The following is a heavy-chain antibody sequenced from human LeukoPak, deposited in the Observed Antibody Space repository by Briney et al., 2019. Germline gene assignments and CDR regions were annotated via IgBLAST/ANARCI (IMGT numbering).Heavy chain of an antibody. CDR1: GFTFSSYS. CDR2: ISSSSSYI. CDR3: ARAGDGYNFDY. J-gene: IGHJ4*02. Sequence: GGSLRLSCAASGFTFSSYSMNWVRQAPGKGLEWVSSISSSSSYIYYADSVKGRFTISRDNAKNSLYLQMNSLRAEDTAVYYCARAGDGYNFDYWGRGTLVTVSS. V-gene: IGHV3-21*01. D-gene: IGHD5-24*01.